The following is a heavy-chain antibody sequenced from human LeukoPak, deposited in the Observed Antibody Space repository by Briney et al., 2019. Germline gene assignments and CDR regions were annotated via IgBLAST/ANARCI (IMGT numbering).Heavy chain of an antibody. D-gene: IGHD3-3*01. V-gene: IGHV3-7*04. J-gene: IGHJ5*02. CDR2: IKQDGSEK. CDR3: ARVYYASWSGQPLSQHWLDP. Sequence: GGSLRLSCAASGFTFSSYWMSWARQAPGKGLEWVANIKQDGSEKYYVDSVKGRFAISRDNAKNSLYLQMNGLRVEDTAVYYCARVYYASWSGQPLSQHWLDPWGQGTLVTVSS. CDR1: GFTFSSYW.